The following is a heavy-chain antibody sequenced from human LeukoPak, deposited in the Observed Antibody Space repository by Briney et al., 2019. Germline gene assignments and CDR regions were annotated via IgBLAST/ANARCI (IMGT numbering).Heavy chain of an antibody. CDR1: GGSISSGDYY. D-gene: IGHD4-17*01. CDR2: IYYSGST. V-gene: IGHV4-30-4*01. J-gene: IGHJ4*02. Sequence: SETLSLTCTVSGGSISSGDYYWSWIRQPPGNGLEWIGYIYYSGSTYYNPSLKSRVTISVDTSKNQFSLELSSVTAADTAVYYCARGRTTYDYWGQGTLVTVSS. CDR3: ARGRTTYDY.